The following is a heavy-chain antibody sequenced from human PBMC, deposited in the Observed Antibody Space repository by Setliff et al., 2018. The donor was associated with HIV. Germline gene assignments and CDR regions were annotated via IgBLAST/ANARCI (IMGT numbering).Heavy chain of an antibody. J-gene: IGHJ4*02. D-gene: IGHD2-2*01. CDR1: GFSFSSSD. CDR2: ISSSGSTI. V-gene: IGHV3-48*03. CDR3: TTDNKDWIPAAFDH. Sequence: GGSLRLSCAASGFSFSSSDMNWVRQAPGKGLEWVSYISSSGSTIYYADSVKGRFTISRDNAKNSLYLRMNSLRAEDTAVYYCTTDNKDWIPAAFDHWGQGTLVTVSS.